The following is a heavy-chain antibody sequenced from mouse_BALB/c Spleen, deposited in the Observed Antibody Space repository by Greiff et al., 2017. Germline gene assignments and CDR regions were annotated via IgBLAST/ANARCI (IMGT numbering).Heavy chain of an antibody. Sequence: VQLQQSGAELVRPGTSVKISCKASGYTFTNYWLGWVKQRPGHGLEWIGDIYPGGGYTNYNEKFKGKATLTADTSSSTAYMQLSSLTSEDSAVYFCARSVYGNGAMDYWGQGTSVTVSS. CDR2: IYPGGGYT. V-gene: IGHV1-63*02. J-gene: IGHJ4*01. CDR1: GYTFTNYW. CDR3: ARSVYGNGAMDY. D-gene: IGHD2-1*01.